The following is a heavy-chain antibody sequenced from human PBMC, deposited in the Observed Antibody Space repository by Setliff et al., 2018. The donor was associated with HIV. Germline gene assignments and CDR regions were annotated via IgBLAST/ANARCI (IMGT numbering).Heavy chain of an antibody. CDR2: TYYRSKWYN. J-gene: IGHJ4*02. Sequence: PSQTLSLTCAISGDSVSSNSVAWNWIRQSPSRGLEWLGRTYYRSKWYNDYAVSVKSRITINPDTSKNQLSLQVNSVTPEDTAVYFCARAVAGMTLDCWGQGTLVPSPQ. CDR1: GDSVSSNSVA. D-gene: IGHD6-19*01. V-gene: IGHV6-1*01. CDR3: ARAVAGMTLDC.